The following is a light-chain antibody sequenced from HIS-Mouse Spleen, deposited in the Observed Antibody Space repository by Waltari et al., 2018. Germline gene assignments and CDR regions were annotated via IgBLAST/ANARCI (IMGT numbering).Light chain of an antibody. Sequence: QSALTQPASVSGSPGQSITISCTGTSSDVGSYNLVSWYQQHPGKAPKLMIYEGSKRPSGGSNRFSGSKSGNTASLTISGLQAEDEADYYCCSYAGSSPYVVFGGGTKLTVL. J-gene: IGLJ2*01. CDR1: SSDVGSYNL. V-gene: IGLV2-23*01. CDR3: CSYAGSSPYVV. CDR2: EGS.